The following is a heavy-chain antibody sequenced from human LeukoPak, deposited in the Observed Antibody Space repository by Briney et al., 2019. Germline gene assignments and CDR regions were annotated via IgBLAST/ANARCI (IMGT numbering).Heavy chain of an antibody. J-gene: IGHJ3*02. Sequence: GSSVKVSCKASGGTFSSYAISWVRQAPGQGLEWMGGIIPIFGTANYAQKFQGRVTITADESTSTAYMELSSLRSEDTAVYYCATGQTGKTIVVVPAAVHEEDAFDIWGQGTMVTVSS. D-gene: IGHD2-2*01. CDR2: IIPIFGTA. CDR3: ATGQTGKTIVVVPAAVHEEDAFDI. V-gene: IGHV1-69*01. CDR1: GGTFSSYA.